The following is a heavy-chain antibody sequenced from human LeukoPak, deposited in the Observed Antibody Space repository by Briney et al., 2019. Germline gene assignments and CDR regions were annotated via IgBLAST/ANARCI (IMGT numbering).Heavy chain of an antibody. CDR2: ISSSSSTI. Sequence: GGSLRLSCAASGFTFSSYSMNWVRQAPGKGLEWVSYISSSSSTIYYADSVRGRFTISRDNAKNSLYLQMNSLRAEDTAVYYCASIDFWSGRPNYWGQGTLVTVAS. J-gene: IGHJ4*02. CDR1: GFTFSSYS. V-gene: IGHV3-48*01. D-gene: IGHD3-3*01. CDR3: ASIDFWSGRPNY.